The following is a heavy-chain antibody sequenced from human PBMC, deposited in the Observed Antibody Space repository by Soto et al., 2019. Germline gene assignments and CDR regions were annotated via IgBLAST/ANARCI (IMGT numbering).Heavy chain of an antibody. Sequence: SEMLSLSCTFAEGALTGYDWSWIRHPAGKGLEWIGRIYSSGRTNYNPSLKSRVNMFVDKSKNQFSLNLTSVTAADTAVYYCARLQYTVVTALDVWGQGKMVTVSS. V-gene: IGHV4-4*07. CDR3: ARLQYTVVTALDV. J-gene: IGHJ3*01. CDR1: EGALTGYD. D-gene: IGHD4-17*01. CDR2: IYSSGRT.